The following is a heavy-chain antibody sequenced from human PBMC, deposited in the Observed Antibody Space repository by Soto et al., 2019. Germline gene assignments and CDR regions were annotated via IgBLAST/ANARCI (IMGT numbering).Heavy chain of an antibody. CDR1: GYAFSQYG. J-gene: IGHJ5*02. Sequence: QLQLVQSGAEVERPGASVRVSCKAYGYAFSQYGISWIRQAPGQGLEWMGWIRPDTGDTNYAQKFQGRVTMTTDTSSNTAYMELRSLRSDDTAMYYCATSYDSGFDPWGQGTLVSVSS. CDR3: ATSYDSGFDP. D-gene: IGHD5-12*01. V-gene: IGHV1-18*04. CDR2: IRPDTGDT.